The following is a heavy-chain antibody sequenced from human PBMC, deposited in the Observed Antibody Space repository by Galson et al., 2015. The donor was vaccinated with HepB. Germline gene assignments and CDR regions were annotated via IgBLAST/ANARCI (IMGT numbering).Heavy chain of an antibody. CDR3: ARGQYYDILTGYYGMDV. V-gene: IGHV1-69*13. CDR1: GGTFSSYA. Sequence: SVKVSCKASGGTFSSYAISWVRQAPGQGLEWMGGIIPIFGTANYAQKFQGRVTITADESTSTAYMELSSLRSEDTAVYYCARGQYYDILTGYYGMDVWGQGTTVTVSS. D-gene: IGHD3-9*01. J-gene: IGHJ6*02. CDR2: IIPIFGTA.